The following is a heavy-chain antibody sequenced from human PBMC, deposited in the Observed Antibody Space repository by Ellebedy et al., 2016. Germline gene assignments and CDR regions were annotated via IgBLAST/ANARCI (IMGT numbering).Heavy chain of an antibody. CDR3: AGGLGKYYYGMDV. J-gene: IGHJ6*02. CDR1: GGTFSSYA. D-gene: IGHD3/OR15-3a*01. V-gene: IGHV1-69*06. CDR2: IIPIFGTA. Sequence: SVKVSCXASGGTFSSYAISWVRQAPGQGLEWMGGIIPIFGTANYAQKFQGRVTITADKSTSTAYMELSSLRSEDTAVHYCAGGLGKYYYGMDVWGQGTTVTVSS.